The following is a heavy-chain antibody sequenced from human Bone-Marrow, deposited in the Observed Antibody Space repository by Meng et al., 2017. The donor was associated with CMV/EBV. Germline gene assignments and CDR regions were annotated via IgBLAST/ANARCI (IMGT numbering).Heavy chain of an antibody. CDR2: ISDSGST. D-gene: IGHD3-3*01. Sequence: GGSINSYSWNWIRQPPGKGLEWIGSISDSGSTNYNPSLKSRLTISVDMSKNQFSLKLSSVTAADTAVYYCARDGRNDFWSANSCFDPWGQGTLVTVSS. CDR1: GGSINSYS. CDR3: ARDGRNDFWSANSCFDP. J-gene: IGHJ5*02. V-gene: IGHV4-59*01.